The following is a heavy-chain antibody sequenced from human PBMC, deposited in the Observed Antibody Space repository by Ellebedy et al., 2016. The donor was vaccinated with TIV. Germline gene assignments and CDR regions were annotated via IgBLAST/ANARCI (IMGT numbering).Heavy chain of an antibody. J-gene: IGHJ4*02. V-gene: IGHV2-70*17. D-gene: IGHD3-3*01. CDR1: GFSLRTSGMC. Sequence: SGPTLVKPTQTLTLTCTFSGFSLRTSGMCVSWIRQPPGKALEWLARIDWDDDKFYNTSLKTRLTISKDTSKNRVVLTMTNMDPVDTATYYCARTLRFPSWAFDYWGQGTPVTVSS. CDR3: ARTLRFPSWAFDY. CDR2: IDWDDDK.